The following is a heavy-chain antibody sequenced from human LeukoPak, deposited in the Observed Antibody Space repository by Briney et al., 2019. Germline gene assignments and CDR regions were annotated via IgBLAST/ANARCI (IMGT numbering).Heavy chain of an antibody. CDR3: VRYLRSITIVRGVFDTFDI. CDR2: INPNSGRT. D-gene: IGHD3-10*01. J-gene: IGHJ3*02. CDR1: VYTFTASY. Sequence: APVRLFCTPSVYTFTASYMLSGRQAPGHGLEGMGWINPNSGRTNYTQKFQGTVTMTRETSISTAYMELSRLTSDDTAVYYCVRYLRSITIVRGVFDTFDIWGQGTKVTVSS. V-gene: IGHV1-2*02.